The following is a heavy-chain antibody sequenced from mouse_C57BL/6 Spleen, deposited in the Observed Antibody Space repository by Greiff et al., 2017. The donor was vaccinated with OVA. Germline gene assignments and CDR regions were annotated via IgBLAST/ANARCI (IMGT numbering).Heavy chain of an antibody. J-gene: IGHJ4*01. D-gene: IGHD2-3*01. CDR3: ARGLLGAMDY. CDR1: GYTFTSYW. V-gene: IGHV1-69*01. CDR2: IDPSDSYT. Sequence: QVQLQQPGAELVMPGASVKLSCKASGYTFTSYWMHWVKQRPGQGLEWIGEIDPSDSYTNYNQKFKGKSTLTVDKSSSTAYMQLSSLTSEDSAVYYCARGLLGAMDYWGQGTSVTVSS.